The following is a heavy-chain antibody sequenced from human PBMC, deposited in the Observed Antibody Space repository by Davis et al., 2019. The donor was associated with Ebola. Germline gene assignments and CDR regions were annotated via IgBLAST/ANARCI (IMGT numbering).Heavy chain of an antibody. CDR2: IRTYDGNT. Sequence: ASVKVSCKTSGYTFINYGITWVRQAPGQGLEWLGWIRTYDGNTNYAQKLQDRVTMTTDTSTTTVFMELKNLRSDDTAVYWCARGEGAPDYWGQGTLVTVSS. D-gene: IGHD1-26*01. CDR3: ARGEGAPDY. CDR1: GYTFINYG. J-gene: IGHJ4*02. V-gene: IGHV1-18*01.